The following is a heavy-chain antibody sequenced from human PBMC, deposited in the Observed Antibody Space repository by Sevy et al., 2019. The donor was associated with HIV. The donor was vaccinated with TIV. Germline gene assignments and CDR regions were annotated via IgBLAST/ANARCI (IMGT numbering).Heavy chain of an antibody. V-gene: IGHV3-11*01. CDR1: GFILSDYY. CDR2: ISGNDDTI. Sequence: GGSLRLSCAASGFILSDYYMTWVRQAPGKGLEWVSYISGNDDTIYYADSVKGGCTISRDNTKNPRYLQMHSLRAEDTAVYYCAGDHVKDGDLGDYYYYAMDVWGQGTTVTVSS. D-gene: IGHD4-17*01. CDR3: AGDHVKDGDLGDYYYYAMDV. J-gene: IGHJ6*02.